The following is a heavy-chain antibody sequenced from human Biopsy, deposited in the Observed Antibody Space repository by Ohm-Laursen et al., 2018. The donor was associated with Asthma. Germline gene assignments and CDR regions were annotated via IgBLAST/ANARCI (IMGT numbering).Heavy chain of an antibody. D-gene: IGHD2-15*01. CDR3: ARVPTTLRYFDL. CDR2: ISYRGST. J-gene: IGHJ2*01. CDR1: GGSVSSGSYY. V-gene: IGHV4-61*01. Sequence: TLSLTCTVSGGSVSSGSYYWSWIRQPPGKGLAWVSYISYRGSTDYNPSLKSRLTISMDTSKNQFSLKLSSVTAADTAVYYCARVPTTLRYFDLWGRGTLVTVSS.